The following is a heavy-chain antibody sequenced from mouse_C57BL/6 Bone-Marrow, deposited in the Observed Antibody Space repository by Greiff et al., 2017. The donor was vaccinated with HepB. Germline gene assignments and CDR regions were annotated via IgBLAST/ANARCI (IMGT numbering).Heavy chain of an antibody. Sequence: EVHLVESGGGLVQPKGSLKLSCAASGFSFNTYAMNWVRQAPGKGLEWVARIRSKSNNYATYYADSVKDRFTISRDDSESMLYLQMNNLKTEDTARYYCVSYDDYAMDYWGQGTSVTVSS. CDR1: GFSFNTYA. D-gene: IGHD2-12*01. V-gene: IGHV10-1*01. J-gene: IGHJ4*01. CDR2: IRSKSNNYAT. CDR3: VSYDDYAMDY.